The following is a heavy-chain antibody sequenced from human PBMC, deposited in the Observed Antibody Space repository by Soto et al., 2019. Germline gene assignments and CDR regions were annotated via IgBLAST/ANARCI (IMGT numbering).Heavy chain of an antibody. D-gene: IGHD2-2*01. CDR3: ALYCSSTSCLIDY. J-gene: IGHJ4*02. Sequence: PGGSLRLSCAASGFTFDDYGMSWVRQAPGKGLEWVSGINRKGGSTGYADSVKGRFTISRDNAKNSLYLQMNSLRAEDTALYHCALYCSSTSCLIDYWGQGTLVTVSS. V-gene: IGHV3-20*01. CDR1: GFTFDDYG. CDR2: INRKGGST.